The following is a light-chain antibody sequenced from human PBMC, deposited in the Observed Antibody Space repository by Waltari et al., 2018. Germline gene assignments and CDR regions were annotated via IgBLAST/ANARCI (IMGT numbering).Light chain of an antibody. CDR3: QQSYSTPYT. V-gene: IGKV1-39*01. J-gene: IGKJ2*01. CDR1: QSISIY. Sequence: DIQLTQSPSFLSASVGDRVTITCRASQSISIYLNWYQQRPGKAPKLLIYTASSLQSGVPSRFSGSGSGTDFTLTVSSVQPEDFATYYCQQSYSTPYTFGQGTKLEIK. CDR2: TAS.